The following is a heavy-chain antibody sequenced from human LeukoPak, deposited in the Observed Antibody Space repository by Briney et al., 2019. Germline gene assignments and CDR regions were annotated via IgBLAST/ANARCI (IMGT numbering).Heavy chain of an antibody. D-gene: IGHD3-16*01. CDR1: GYTFTRYY. CDR3: ARGDYHDYVWGSSPTRTYLDC. J-gene: IGHJ4*02. CDR2: IIPILGIA. Sequence: GASVRLSCTASGYTFTRYYVHWVRQPPGPGHEWMGRIIPILGIANYAQKFQGRVTITADKSTSTAYMELSSLRSEDTAVYYCARGDYHDYVWGSSPTRTYLDCWGQGTMVTVSS. V-gene: IGHV1-69*04.